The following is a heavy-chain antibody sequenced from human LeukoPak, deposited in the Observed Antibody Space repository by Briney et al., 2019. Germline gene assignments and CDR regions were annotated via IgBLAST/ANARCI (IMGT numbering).Heavy chain of an antibody. J-gene: IGHJ3*02. CDR1: GYTFTSYY. CDR2: INPGGGST. V-gene: IGHV1-46*01. Sequence: GASVKVSCKASGYTFTSYYMHWVRQAPGQGLEWMGIINPGGGSTTYAQKFQGRVTMTRDTSTSTVYMELSSLRSDDTAVYYCAKGEPQWHEAFDIWGQGTMVTVSS. D-gene: IGHD6-19*01. CDR3: AKGEPQWHEAFDI.